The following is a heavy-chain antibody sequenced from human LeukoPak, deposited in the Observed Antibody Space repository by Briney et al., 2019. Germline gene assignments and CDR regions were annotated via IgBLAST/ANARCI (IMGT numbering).Heavy chain of an antibody. Sequence: PGGSLRLSCAASGFIFDDYAMHWVRQAPGKGLEGGSGINWNSGTIGYADSVKGRFTISRDNAKNSLYLQMNSLRADDMAFYYCARDRFRYCSGAYCSHFEFWGQGTLVSVSS. V-gene: IGHV3-9*03. CDR3: ARDRFRYCSGAYCSHFEF. J-gene: IGHJ4*02. D-gene: IGHD2-15*01. CDR2: INWNSGTI. CDR1: GFIFDDYA.